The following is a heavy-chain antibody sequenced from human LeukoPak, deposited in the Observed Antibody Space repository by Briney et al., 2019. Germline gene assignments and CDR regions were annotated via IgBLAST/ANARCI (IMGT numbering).Heavy chain of an antibody. J-gene: IGHJ5*02. D-gene: IGHD2-15*01. CDR3: VILNCSGGSCYSRRGGWFDP. V-gene: IGHV1-24*01. CDR1: GYTLTELS. CDR2: FDPEDGET. Sequence: ASVKVSCKVSGYTLTELSMHWVRQAPGKGLEWMGGFDPEDGETIYAQKFQGRVTMTEDTSTDTAYMELSSLRSEDTAVYYCVILNCSGGSCYSRRGGWFDPWGQGTLVTVSS.